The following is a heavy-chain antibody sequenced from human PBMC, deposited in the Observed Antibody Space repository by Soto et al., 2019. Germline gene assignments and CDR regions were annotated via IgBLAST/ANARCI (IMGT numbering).Heavy chain of an antibody. D-gene: IGHD6-13*01. Sequence: GGSLRLSCAASGFTFSSYAMSWVRQAPGKGLEWVSAISGSGGSTYYAYSVKGRFTISGDNSKNTLYLQMNSLRAEDTAVYYCAKDIRGVAAAGPGVDPWGQGTLVTVSS. CDR1: GFTFSSYA. CDR3: AKDIRGVAAAGPGVDP. J-gene: IGHJ5*02. CDR2: ISGSGGST. V-gene: IGHV3-23*01.